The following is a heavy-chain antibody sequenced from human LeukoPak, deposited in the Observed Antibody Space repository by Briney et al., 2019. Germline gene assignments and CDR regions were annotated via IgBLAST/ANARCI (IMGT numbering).Heavy chain of an antibody. Sequence: GGSLRLSCAASGFTFSSYEMNWVRQAPGKGLEWVSYISSSGSTIYYADSAKGRFTISRDNAKNSLYLQMNSLRVEDTALYYCARRAPSHDFDDWGQGTLVTVSS. CDR1: GFTFSSYE. J-gene: IGHJ4*02. CDR2: ISSSGSTI. CDR3: ARRAPSHDFDD. V-gene: IGHV3-48*03.